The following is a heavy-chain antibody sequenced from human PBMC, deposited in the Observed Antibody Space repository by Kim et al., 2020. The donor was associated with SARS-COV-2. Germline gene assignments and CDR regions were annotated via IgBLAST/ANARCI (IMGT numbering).Heavy chain of an antibody. CDR3: ARDPSTTDWLNRGGMDV. CDR2: IFYNGET. Sequence: SETLSLTCNVSGISITRTGNYWSWVRQHPGKGLEWIGYIFYNGETSYNPSLASRVTISLDTSNNQFSLKLTSVTAADTAVYYCARDPSTTDWLNRGGMDV. J-gene: IGHJ6*01. D-gene: IGHD2-2*01. V-gene: IGHV4-31*03. CDR1: GISITRTGNY.